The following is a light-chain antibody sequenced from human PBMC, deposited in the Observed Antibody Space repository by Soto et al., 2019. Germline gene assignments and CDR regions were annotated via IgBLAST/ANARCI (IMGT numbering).Light chain of an antibody. CDR2: ISS. V-gene: IGKV3D-15*01. J-gene: IGKJ1*01. CDR3: QQYTKWPRT. Sequence: EIVMTQSPATVSVFPGERATLSCRASQSVNIHSSWYQKNPGHAPMLLIYISSARATGIPDTCSGGGSGTEFTLTISSLQSEDFAVYYCQQYTKWPRTFGQGTKVDIK. CDR1: QSVNIH.